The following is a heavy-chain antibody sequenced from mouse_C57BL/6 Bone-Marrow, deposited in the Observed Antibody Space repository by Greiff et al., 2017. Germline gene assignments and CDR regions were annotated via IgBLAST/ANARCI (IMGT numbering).Heavy chain of an antibody. CDR2: IYPGSGST. D-gene: IGHD2-5*01. J-gene: IGHJ1*03. V-gene: IGHV1-55*01. CDR1: GYTFTSYW. Sequence: QVQLQQPGAELVKPGASVKMSCKASGYTFTSYWITWVKQRPGQGLEWIGDIYPGSGSTNYNEKFKSKATLTIDTSSSTAYMQLSSLTSEDSAVYDCARPDRSNYWYFDVWGTGTTVTVSA. CDR3: ARPDRSNYWYFDV.